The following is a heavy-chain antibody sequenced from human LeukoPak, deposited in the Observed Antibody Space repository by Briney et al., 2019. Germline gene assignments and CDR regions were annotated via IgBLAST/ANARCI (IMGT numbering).Heavy chain of an antibody. Sequence: GASVKVSCKASGGTFSSYAISWVRQAPGQGLGWMGGIIPIFGTANYAQKFQGRVTITADESTSTAYMELSSLRSEDTAVYYCARWHDYGDYYFDYWGQGTLVTVSS. J-gene: IGHJ4*02. CDR1: GGTFSSYA. CDR3: ARWHDYGDYYFDY. CDR2: IIPIFGTA. D-gene: IGHD4-17*01. V-gene: IGHV1-69*13.